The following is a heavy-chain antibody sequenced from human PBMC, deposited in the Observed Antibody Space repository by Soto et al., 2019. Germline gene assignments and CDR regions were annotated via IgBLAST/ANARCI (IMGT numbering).Heavy chain of an antibody. Sequence: PSETLSLTCTVSGGSISSYYWSWIRQPPGKGLEWIGYIYYSGSTNYNPSLKSRVTMSVDTSKNQFSLKLSSVTAADTAVYYFAEYHGGIAVAGTSPWFDPWGQGTLVTVSS. CDR2: IYYSGST. D-gene: IGHD6-19*01. CDR1: GGSISSYY. J-gene: IGHJ5*02. CDR3: AEYHGGIAVAGTSPWFDP. V-gene: IGHV4-59*01.